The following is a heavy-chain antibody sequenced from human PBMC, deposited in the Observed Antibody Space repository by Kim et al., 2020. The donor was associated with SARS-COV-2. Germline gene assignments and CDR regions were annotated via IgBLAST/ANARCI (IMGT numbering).Heavy chain of an antibody. CDR3: ARHSSQYWPTGGGLDF. V-gene: IGHV4-59*01. Sequence: SETLSLTCTVSGGSINNYYWNWIRQPPGKGLEWIGYIYYSGTTNYDPSLKSRVTISVDTSKNYFSLKLTSVTAADTAVYYCARHSSQYWPTGGGLDFWGRGTLVTVSS. J-gene: IGHJ3*01. CDR1: GGSINNYY. CDR2: IYYSGTT. D-gene: IGHD2-15*01.